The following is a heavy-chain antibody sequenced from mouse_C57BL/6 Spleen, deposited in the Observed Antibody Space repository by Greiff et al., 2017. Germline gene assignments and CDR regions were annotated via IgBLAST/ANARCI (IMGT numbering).Heavy chain of an antibody. CDR1: GYAFTNYL. V-gene: IGHV1-54*01. CDR3: ARSDQYTYDY. J-gene: IGHJ2*01. D-gene: IGHD2-10*02. Sequence: VQLVESGAELVRPGTSVKVSCKASGYAFTNYLIEWVKQRPGQGLEWIGVINPGSGGTNYNEKFKGKATLTADKSSSTAYMQLSSLTSEDSAVYFCARSDQYTYDYWGQGTTLTVSS. CDR2: INPGSGGT.